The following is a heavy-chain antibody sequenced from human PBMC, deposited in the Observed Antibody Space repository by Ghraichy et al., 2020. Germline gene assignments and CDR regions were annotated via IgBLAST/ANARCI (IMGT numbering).Heavy chain of an antibody. J-gene: IGHJ4*02. V-gene: IGHV2-5*02. CDR3: AHRLGNYFDY. CDR2: IKWDDDK. CDR1: GISLSVSGVA. Sequence: SGPTLVKPTQTLTLTCTFSGISLSVSGVAVGWIRQPPGKALEWLALIKWDDDKLYSPSLRGRLSIAKDTPKNQVLLTLTNVDPVDTATYYCAHRLGNYFDYWGQGTLVTVSS. D-gene: IGHD1-26*01.